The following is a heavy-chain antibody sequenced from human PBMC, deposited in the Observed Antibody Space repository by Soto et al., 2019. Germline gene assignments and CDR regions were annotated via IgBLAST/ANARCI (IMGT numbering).Heavy chain of an antibody. CDR3: ATTYYDSSGHYYYYYGMDV. CDR1: GFTFSSYG. Sequence: QVQLVESGGGVVQPGRSLRLSCAASGFTFSSYGMHWVRQAPGKGLEWVAVIWYDGSNKYYADSVKGRFTISRDNSKNTLYLQMNRLRAEDTAVYYCATTYYDSSGHYYYYYGMDVWGQGTTVTVSS. CDR2: IWYDGSNK. V-gene: IGHV3-33*01. D-gene: IGHD3-22*01. J-gene: IGHJ6*02.